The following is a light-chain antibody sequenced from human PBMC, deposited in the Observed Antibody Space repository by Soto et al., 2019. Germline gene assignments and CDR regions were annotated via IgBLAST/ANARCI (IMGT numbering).Light chain of an antibody. J-gene: IGLJ1*01. V-gene: IGLV1-40*03. CDR1: SSNIGAGQD. CDR2: DSN. CDR3: QSYGTSLSGLYV. Sequence: QSALTQPHSASGAPGQRVTISCTGTSSNIGAGQDVHWYRQLPGAAPKFLISDSNNRASGVPDRFSVSKSGASASLAITGLRAEDEGDYFCQSYGTSLSGLYVFGTGTKVTVL.